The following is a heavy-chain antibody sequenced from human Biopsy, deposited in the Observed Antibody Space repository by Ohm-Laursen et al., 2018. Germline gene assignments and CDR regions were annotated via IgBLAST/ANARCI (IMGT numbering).Heavy chain of an antibody. V-gene: IGHV4-31*03. CDR3: TRAGGGKIYGL. Sequence: TLSLTCPVSGVSINTGGYYWTWIRQHPGTDLEWIVYIHYSGNTLYNPSLKSRLTISVDTSRNQFSLKLTSVTAADTALYYCTRAGGGKIYGLWGQGTLVTVSS. D-gene: IGHD3-16*01. J-gene: IGHJ4*02. CDR1: GVSINTGGYY. CDR2: IHYSGNT.